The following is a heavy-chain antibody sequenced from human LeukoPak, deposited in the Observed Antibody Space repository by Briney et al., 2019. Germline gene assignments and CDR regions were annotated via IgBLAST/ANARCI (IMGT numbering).Heavy chain of an antibody. CDR2: MNPNSGNT. J-gene: IGHJ6*02. CDR3: AIPEPLGIAMVTHYYGMDV. V-gene: IGHV1-8*01. Sequence: ASVRVSCKASGYTFTSYDINWVRQATGQGLEWMGWMNPNSGNTGYAQKFQGRVTMTRNTSISTAYMELSSLRSEDTAVYYCAIPEPLGIAMVTHYYGMDVWGQGTTVTVSS. CDR1: GYTFTSYD. D-gene: IGHD5-18*01.